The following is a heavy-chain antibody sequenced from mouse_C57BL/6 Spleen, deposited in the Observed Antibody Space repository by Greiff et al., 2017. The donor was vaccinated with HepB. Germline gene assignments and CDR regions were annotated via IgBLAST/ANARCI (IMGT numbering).Heavy chain of an antibody. J-gene: IGHJ2*01. V-gene: IGHV1-26*01. CDR3: ARRYDYDVSYFDY. CDR1: GYTFTDYY. CDR2: INPNNGGT. D-gene: IGHD2-4*01. Sequence: EVQLVESGPELVKPGASVKISCKASGYTFTDYYMNWVKQSHGKSLEWIGDINPNNGGTSYNQKFKGKATLTVDKSSSTAYMELRSLTSEDSAVYYCARRYDYDVSYFDYWGQGTTLTVSS.